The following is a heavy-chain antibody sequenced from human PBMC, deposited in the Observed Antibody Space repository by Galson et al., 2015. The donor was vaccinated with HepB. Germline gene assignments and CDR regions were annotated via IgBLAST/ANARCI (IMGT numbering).Heavy chain of an antibody. Sequence: SLRLSCAASGFTFSSYGMIWVRQAPGKGLEWVSAVMSGSGGAFYADSVKGRFTISRDNSKNTLSLQMNSLRADDTAMYYCAQLGTGYWGRGTLVTVSS. CDR3: AQLGTGY. CDR1: GFTFSSYG. D-gene: IGHD7-27*01. V-gene: IGHV3-23*01. CDR2: VMSGSGGA. J-gene: IGHJ4*02.